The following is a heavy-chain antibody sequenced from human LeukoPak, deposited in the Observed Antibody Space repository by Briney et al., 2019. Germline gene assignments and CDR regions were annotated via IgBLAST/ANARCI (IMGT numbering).Heavy chain of an antibody. CDR3: ARLGDGLLFDY. J-gene: IGHJ4*02. CDR1: GYTLTSYW. D-gene: IGHD3-16*01. CDR2: IYPGDSDT. Sequence: PGESLKISCQGSGYTLTSYWIGWVRPMPGEGLEGMGIIYPGDSDTRYSPSFQGQVTISADKSISTAYLQWSSLKASDTAMYYCARLGDGLLFDYWGQGTLVTVSS. V-gene: IGHV5-51*01.